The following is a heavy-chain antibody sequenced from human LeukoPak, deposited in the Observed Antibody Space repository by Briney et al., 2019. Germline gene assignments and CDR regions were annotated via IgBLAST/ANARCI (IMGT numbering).Heavy chain of an antibody. Sequence: GGSLRLSCAASGFTFSTYAMSWVRQVPGKGLEWVSAISGSGGPTYYADSVKGRFTISRDNSKNTLYLQMNSLRAEDTAVYYCATNDVRGYYFDYWGQGTLVTVPS. CDR1: GFTFSTYA. D-gene: IGHD1-1*01. CDR2: ISGSGGPT. J-gene: IGHJ4*02. V-gene: IGHV3-23*01. CDR3: ATNDVRGYYFDY.